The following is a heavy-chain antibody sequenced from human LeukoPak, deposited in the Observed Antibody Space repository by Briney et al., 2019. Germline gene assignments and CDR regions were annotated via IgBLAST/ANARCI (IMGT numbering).Heavy chain of an antibody. J-gene: IGHJ4*02. D-gene: IGHD4-17*01. CDR2: IRSKAHRYAT. CDR3: NRRHYGDHVGEN. CDR1: GFTFNGSA. V-gene: IGHV3-73*01. Sequence: PGGSLRLSCATSGFTFNGSALHWVRQASGQGLEWVGRIRSKAHRYATAYAASVKGRFTVSRDDSKNMAYLQMNSLKTEDTAIYYCNRRHYGDHVGENWGQGTLVPVSP.